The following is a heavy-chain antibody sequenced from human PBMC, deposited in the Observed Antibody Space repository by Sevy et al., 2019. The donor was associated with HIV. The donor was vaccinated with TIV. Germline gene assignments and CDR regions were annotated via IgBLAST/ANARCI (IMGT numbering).Heavy chain of an antibody. CDR3: ARGGETPRGFDP. CDR2: IYHRGYT. CDR1: GGSIRSVYW. V-gene: IGHV4-4*02. D-gene: IGHD3-16*01. Sequence: SETLSLTCAVSGGSIRSVYWWHWVRQPSGKGLEWIGEIYHRGYTNYNPSLKSRVTISVDNFKNQFSLNLYSVTAADTAVYYCARGGETPRGFDPWGQGSLVTVSS. J-gene: IGHJ5*02.